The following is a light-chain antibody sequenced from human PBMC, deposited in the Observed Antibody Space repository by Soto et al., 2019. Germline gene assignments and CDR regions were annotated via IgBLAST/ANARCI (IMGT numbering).Light chain of an antibody. Sequence: EIVMTQSPATLSVSPGERAALSCRASQSVSNNLAWYQLKPGQAPRLLIYDASTRATGIPARFSGSGSGTEFNLTISSLQSEDFAVYYCQQYNDWPPYTFGQGTKLEI. CDR2: DAS. J-gene: IGKJ2*01. CDR1: QSVSNN. CDR3: QQYNDWPPYT. V-gene: IGKV3-15*01.